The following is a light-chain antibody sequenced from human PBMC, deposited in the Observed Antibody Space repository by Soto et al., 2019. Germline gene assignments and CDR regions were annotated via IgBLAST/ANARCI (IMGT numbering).Light chain of an antibody. CDR1: SSNIGTNP. V-gene: IGLV1-44*01. CDR3: AALDDSLNGGV. Sequence: QSVLTQPPSASGTPGQRVPISCSGSSSNIGTNPVNWYQQLPGTAPKLLIYSNDQRPSGVPDRFSGSKSGASASLAISGLQSEDEADYYCAALDDSLNGGVFGGGTKLTVL. J-gene: IGLJ3*02. CDR2: SND.